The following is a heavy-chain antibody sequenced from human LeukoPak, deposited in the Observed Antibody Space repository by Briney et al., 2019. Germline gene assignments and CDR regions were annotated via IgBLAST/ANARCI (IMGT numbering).Heavy chain of an antibody. CDR2: IWSDGTEK. CDR3: AKDAQRGFDYSNSLEY. V-gene: IGHV3-33*06. J-gene: IGHJ4*02. CDR1: GFTYSHYG. D-gene: IGHD4-11*01. Sequence: GGSLRLSCAASGFTYSHYGMHWVRQAPGKGLEWVAVIWSDGTEKYYGDAVKGRFTISRDNSRNTLYLQMNSLRGEDTAVYYCAKDAQRGFDYSNSLEYWGQGALVTVSS.